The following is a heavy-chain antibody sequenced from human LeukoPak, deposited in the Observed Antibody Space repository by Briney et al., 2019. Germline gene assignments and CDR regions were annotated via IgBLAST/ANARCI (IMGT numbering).Heavy chain of an antibody. V-gene: IGHV3-23*01. CDR1: GFTFSSYA. CDR3: AKDSRVYDFWSGYSAPGWFDP. Sequence: EPGGSLRLSCAASGFTFSSYAMSWVRQAPGKGLEWVSAISGIGGSTYYADSVKGRFTISRDNSKNTLYLQMNSLRAEDTAVYYCAKDSRVYDFWSGYSAPGWFDPWGQGTLVTVSS. D-gene: IGHD3-3*01. J-gene: IGHJ5*02. CDR2: ISGIGGST.